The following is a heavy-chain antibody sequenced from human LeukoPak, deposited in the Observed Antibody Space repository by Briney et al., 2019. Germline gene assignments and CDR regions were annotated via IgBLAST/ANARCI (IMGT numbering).Heavy chain of an antibody. Sequence: PGGSLRLSCAASGFTFSRDAMNWVRQAPGKGVEWVSIISGNGGTTYYADAVKGRFTISRDNSKNTLYLQINSLRVEDTAFYYCARAAYCSGGSCYEDYWGQGTLVTVSS. CDR1: GFTFSRDA. CDR2: ISGNGGTT. V-gene: IGHV3-23*01. D-gene: IGHD2-15*01. J-gene: IGHJ4*02. CDR3: ARAAYCSGGSCYEDY.